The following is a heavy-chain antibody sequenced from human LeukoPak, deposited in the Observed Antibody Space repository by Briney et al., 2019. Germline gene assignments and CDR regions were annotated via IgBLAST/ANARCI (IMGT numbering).Heavy chain of an antibody. CDR2: IYPGDSDT. CDR1: GYSFTSYW. V-gene: IGHV5-51*01. CDR3: ARRDQSVAGTEVGDY. J-gene: IGHJ4*02. Sequence: GESLKISCKGSGYSFTSYWIGWVRQMPGKGLEWMGIIYPGDSDTRYSPSFQGQVTISADKSISTAYLQWSSLKASDTAMYYCARRDQSVAGTEVGDYWGQGTLVTVSS. D-gene: IGHD6-19*01.